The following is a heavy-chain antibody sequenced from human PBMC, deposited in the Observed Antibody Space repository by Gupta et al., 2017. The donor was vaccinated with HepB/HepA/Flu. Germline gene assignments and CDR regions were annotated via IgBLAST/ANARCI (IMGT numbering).Heavy chain of an antibody. Sequence: QVQLQESGPGLVKPSQSLSLPCTVSGGSISSGSFYWSWIRPPAAKGMEYIGRIYSNGNTNYNPSLRSRVTISVDTSKNHFSLKLSSVTAADTAVYYCARVFYFYDSSSSYRRDSYFDCWGQGTLVTVSS. J-gene: IGHJ4*02. CDR1: GGSISSGSFY. D-gene: IGHD3-22*01. CDR3: ARVFYFYDSSSSYRRDSYFDC. CDR2: IYSNGNT. V-gene: IGHV4-61*02.